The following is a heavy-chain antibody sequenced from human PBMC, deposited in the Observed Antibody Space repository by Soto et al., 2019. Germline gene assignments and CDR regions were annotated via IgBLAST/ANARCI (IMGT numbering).Heavy chain of an antibody. CDR2: IYHSGST. Sequence: PSETLSLTCAVSGGSISSSNWWSWVRQPPGKGLEWIGEIYHSGSTNYNPSLKSRATISVDKSKNQFSLKLSSVTAADTAVYYCARGFGIVVVVAATHCFDYWGQGTLVTVSS. CDR3: ARGFGIVVVVAATHCFDY. D-gene: IGHD2-15*01. J-gene: IGHJ4*02. CDR1: GGSISSSNW. V-gene: IGHV4-4*02.